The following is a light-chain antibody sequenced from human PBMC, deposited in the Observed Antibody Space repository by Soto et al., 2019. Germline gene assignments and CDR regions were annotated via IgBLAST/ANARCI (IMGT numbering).Light chain of an antibody. V-gene: IGLV1-47*01. J-gene: IGLJ2*01. CDR1: SSNIGSNY. Sequence: QSVLTQPPSASGTPGQRVTISCSGSSSNIGSNYVYWYQQLPGTAPKLLIYRNNQRPSGVPDRFSGSRSGTSASLAITWLQSDDEADYYCAAWAGTLNVVLFGGGTKLTVL. CDR2: RNN. CDR3: AAWAGTLNVVL.